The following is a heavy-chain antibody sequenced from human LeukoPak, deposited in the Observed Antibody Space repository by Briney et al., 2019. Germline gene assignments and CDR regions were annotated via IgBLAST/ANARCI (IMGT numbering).Heavy chain of an antibody. J-gene: IGHJ6*03. CDR2: ISSSGSSR. CDR3: ARGRYYMDV. V-gene: IGHV3-48*04. Sequence: GGSLRLSCTASGFTFDNYAMNWVRQAPGKGLEWVSYISSSGSSRYYADSVKGRFTISRDNAKNSLYLQMNSLRAEDTAVYYCARGRYYMDVWGKGTTVTISS. CDR1: GFTFDNYA.